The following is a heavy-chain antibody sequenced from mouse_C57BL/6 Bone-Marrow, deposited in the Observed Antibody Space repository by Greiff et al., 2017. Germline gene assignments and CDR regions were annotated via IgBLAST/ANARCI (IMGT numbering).Heavy chain of an antibody. V-gene: IGHV3-6*01. J-gene: IGHJ4*01. D-gene: IGHD2-4*01. CDR1: GYSITSGYY. CDR3: ARVGASNYDYDVKNAMDY. CDR2: ISYDGSN. Sequence: DVQLQESGPGLVKPSQSLSLTCSVTGYSITSGYYWNWIRQFPGNKLEWMGYISYDGSNNYNPSLKNRISITRDTSKNQFFLKLNSVTTEDTATYYCARVGASNYDYDVKNAMDYWGQGTSVTVSS.